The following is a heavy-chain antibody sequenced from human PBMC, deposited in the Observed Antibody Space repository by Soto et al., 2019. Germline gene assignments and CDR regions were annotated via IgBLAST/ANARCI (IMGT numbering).Heavy chain of an antibody. CDR1: GGSVSRGSYY. Sequence: SETLSLTCSVSGGSVSRGSYYWSWIRQSPGKGLEWIGYIYYSGSTNYNPSLKSRVTISVDRSKNQFSLKLSSVTAADTAVYYCARDQRLEWEPGIWFDPWGQGTLVTVSS. J-gene: IGHJ5*02. D-gene: IGHD1-26*01. V-gene: IGHV4-61*01. CDR2: IYYSGST. CDR3: ARDQRLEWEPGIWFDP.